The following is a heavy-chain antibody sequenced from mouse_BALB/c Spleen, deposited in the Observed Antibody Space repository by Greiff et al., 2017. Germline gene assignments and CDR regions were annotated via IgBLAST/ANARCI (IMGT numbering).Heavy chain of an antibody. CDR1: GFSLSRYS. V-gene: IGHV2-6-4*01. D-gene: IGHD2-3*01. CDR2: IWGGGST. CDR3: AREWAIYDGSYFDV. J-gene: IGHJ1*01. Sequence: VKLVESGPGLVAPSQSLSITCTVSGFSLSRYSVHWVRQPPGKGLEWLGMIWGGGSTDYNSALKSRLSISKDNSKSQVFLKMNSLQTDDTAMYYCAREWAIYDGSYFDVWGAGTTVTVSS.